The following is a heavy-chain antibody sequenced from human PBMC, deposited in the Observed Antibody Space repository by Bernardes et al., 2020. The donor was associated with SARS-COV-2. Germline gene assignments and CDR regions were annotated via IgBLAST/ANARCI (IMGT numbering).Heavy chain of an antibody. CDR3: ARESRGGYDSSGYYPYYYYGMDV. CDR1: GFTFSSYW. Sequence: GGSLRLSCAASGFTFSSYWMSWVRQAPGKGLEWVANIKQDGSEKYYVDSVKGRFTISRDNAKNSLYLQMNSLRAEDTAVYYCARESRGGYDSSGYYPYYYYGMDVWGQGTTVTVSS. J-gene: IGHJ6*02. V-gene: IGHV3-7*01. D-gene: IGHD3-22*01. CDR2: IKQDGSEK.